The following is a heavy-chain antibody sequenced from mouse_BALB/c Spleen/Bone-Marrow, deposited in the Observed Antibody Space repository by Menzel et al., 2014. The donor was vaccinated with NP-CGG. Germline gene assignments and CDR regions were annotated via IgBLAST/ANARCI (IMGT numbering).Heavy chain of an antibody. V-gene: IGHV5-17*02. CDR3: GRGDY. CDR2: ISSGSSSI. CDR1: GFTFSRFG. J-gene: IGHJ2*01. Sequence: EVMLVESGGGLVQPGGSRKLPCAASGFTFSRFGMHWVRQAPEKGLEWVAFISSGSSSIYYTDTVKGRFTISRDNPKNTLFLQMTSLRSEDTAMYYCGRGDYWGQGTTLTVSS.